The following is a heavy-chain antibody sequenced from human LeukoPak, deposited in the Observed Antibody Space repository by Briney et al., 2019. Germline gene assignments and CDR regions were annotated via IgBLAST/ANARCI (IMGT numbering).Heavy chain of an antibody. CDR1: GGSFSGYY. Sequence: PSETLSLTCAVDGGSFSGYYWSWIRQPPGKGLEWIGEINHSGSTNYNPSLKSRVTISVDTSKNQFSLKLSSVTAADTAVYYCARSKKYYDFWSGYGWFDPWGQGTLVTVSS. D-gene: IGHD3-3*01. CDR3: ARSKKYYDFWSGYGWFDP. J-gene: IGHJ5*02. CDR2: INHSGST. V-gene: IGHV4-34*01.